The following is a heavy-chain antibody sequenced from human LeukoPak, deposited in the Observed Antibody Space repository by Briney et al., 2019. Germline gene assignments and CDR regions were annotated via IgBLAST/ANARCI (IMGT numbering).Heavy chain of an antibody. CDR2: IIPIFGTA. V-gene: IGHV1-69*13. CDR3: ARGGSDYGDYPGYFQH. J-gene: IGHJ1*01. Sequence: SVKVSCKASRGTFSSYAISWVRQAPGQGLEWMGGIIPIFGTANYAQKFQGRVTITADESASTAYMELSSLRSEDTAVYYCARGGSDYGDYPGYFQHWGQGTLVTVSS. CDR1: RGTFSSYA. D-gene: IGHD4-17*01.